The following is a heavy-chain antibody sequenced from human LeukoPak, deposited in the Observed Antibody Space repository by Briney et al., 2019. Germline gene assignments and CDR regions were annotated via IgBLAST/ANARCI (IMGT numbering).Heavy chain of an antibody. CDR1: GYTFTSYG. J-gene: IGHJ5*02. V-gene: IGHV1-18*01. CDR2: ISAYSGNT. CDR3: ARGRRKYCSGGSCYSFPWFDP. D-gene: IGHD2-15*01. Sequence: ASVKVSCKASGYTFTSYGISWVRQAPGQGLEWMGLISAYSGNTNYAQKLQGRVTMTTDTSTSTAYMELRSLRSEDTAVYCCARGRRKYCSGGSCYSFPWFDPWGQGTLVSVSS.